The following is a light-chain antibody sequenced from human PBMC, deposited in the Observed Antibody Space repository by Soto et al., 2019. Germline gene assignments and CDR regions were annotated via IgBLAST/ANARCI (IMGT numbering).Light chain of an antibody. CDR2: DAS. V-gene: IGKV3-11*01. Sequence: EIVLTQSPATLSLSPGERAPLACRTSQSVSSYLAWYQQKPGQAPRLLIYDASNRATGIPARFSGSGSGTDLTLTISSLETEDFAVYYCQQRSNWPPITVGQGTRLEIK. CDR1: QSVSSY. CDR3: QQRSNWPPIT. J-gene: IGKJ5*01.